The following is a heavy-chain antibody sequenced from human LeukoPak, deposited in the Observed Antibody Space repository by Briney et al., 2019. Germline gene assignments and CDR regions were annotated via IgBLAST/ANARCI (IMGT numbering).Heavy chain of an antibody. CDR1: GGSISSYY. D-gene: IGHD3-22*01. CDR2: IYYSGST. J-gene: IGHJ3*02. V-gene: IGHV4-59*12. CDR3: ARVRRWYYDSRAHAFDI. Sequence: PSGTLSLTCAVSGGSISSYYWSWIRQPPGKGLEWIGYIYYSGSTNYNPSLKSRVTISVDTSKNQFSLKLSSVTAADTAVYYCARVRRWYYDSRAHAFDIWGQGTMVTVSS.